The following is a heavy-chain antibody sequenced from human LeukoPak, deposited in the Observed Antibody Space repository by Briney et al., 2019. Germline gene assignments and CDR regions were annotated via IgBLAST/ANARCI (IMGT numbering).Heavy chain of an antibody. V-gene: IGHV3-33*06. CDR1: GFTFSSYG. Sequence: GGSLRLSCAASGFTFSSYGMHWVRQAPGKGLEWVAVIWYDGSNKYYADSVKGRFTISRDNSKNTLYLQMNSLRAEDTAAYYCAKEYSSSWPVGIDYWGQGTLVSVSS. D-gene: IGHD6-13*01. CDR3: AKEYSSSWPVGIDY. CDR2: IWYDGSNK. J-gene: IGHJ4*02.